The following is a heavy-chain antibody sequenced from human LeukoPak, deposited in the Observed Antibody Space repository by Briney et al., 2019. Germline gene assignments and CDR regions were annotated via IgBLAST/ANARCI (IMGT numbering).Heavy chain of an antibody. CDR3: ASEPTIVVVPAAREGLGP. J-gene: IGHJ5*02. CDR1: GFTFSDYY. D-gene: IGHD2-2*01. Sequence: GGSLRPSCAASGFTFSDYYMSWIRQAPGKGLEWVSYISSSGSTIYYADSVKGRFTISRDNAKNSLYLQMNSLRAEDTAVYYCASEPTIVVVPAAREGLGPWGQGTLVTVSS. V-gene: IGHV3-11*01. CDR2: ISSSGSTI.